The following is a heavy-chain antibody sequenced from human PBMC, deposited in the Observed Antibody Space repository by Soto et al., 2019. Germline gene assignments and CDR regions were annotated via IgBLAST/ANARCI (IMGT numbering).Heavy chain of an antibody. CDR2: ISDSGDYT. Sequence: EVQLLESGGGLVQPGGSLRLSCATSGFTFNNFSMYWVRQAPGKGLEWVSAISDSGDYTYYADSVKGRFTISRDNSRNALYMQMNSLRAEDMAVYYCARKPDYSSGPDLAYWGQGTLVTVSS. CDR3: ARKPDYSSGPDLAY. D-gene: IGHD6-19*01. J-gene: IGHJ4*02. V-gene: IGHV3-23*01. CDR1: GFTFNNFS.